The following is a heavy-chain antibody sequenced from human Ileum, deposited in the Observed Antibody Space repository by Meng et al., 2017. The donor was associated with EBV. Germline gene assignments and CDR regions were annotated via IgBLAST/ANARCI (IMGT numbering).Heavy chain of an antibody. CDR3: AHKPSGEDFFDY. V-gene: IGHV2-5*02. D-gene: IGHD3-16*01. J-gene: IGHJ4*02. CDR1: GFSLSTNGVG. CDR2: IYYDDYQ. Sequence: QITFTEAGRSRGKPTQTLTLTCSFSGFSLSTNGVGVGWIRQPPGKALEWLALIYYDDYQRSIPSLKPRLTITRVTSKSQVVLAMTNMDPVDTATYYCAHKPSGEDFFDYWGQGTLVTVSS.